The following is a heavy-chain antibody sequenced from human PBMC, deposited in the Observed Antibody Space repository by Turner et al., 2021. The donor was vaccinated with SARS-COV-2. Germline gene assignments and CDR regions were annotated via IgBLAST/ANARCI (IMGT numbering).Heavy chain of an antibody. Sequence: QVQLVQSGAEVKKPGASVKVSCNASGYTFTGYYMHWVRQAPGQGLEWMGWINPNSGGTIHAQKFQGRVTMTRDTSVSTAYMELSRLRSDDTAVYYCARQATAMFTGPRPATAAGFDPWGQGTLVTVSS. V-gene: IGHV1-2*02. CDR1: GYTFTGYY. J-gene: IGHJ5*02. CDR2: INPNSGGT. CDR3: ARQATAMFTGPRPATAAGFDP. D-gene: IGHD5-18*01.